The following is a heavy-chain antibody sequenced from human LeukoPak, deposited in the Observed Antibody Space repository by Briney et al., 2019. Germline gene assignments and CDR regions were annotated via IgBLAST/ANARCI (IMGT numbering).Heavy chain of an antibody. D-gene: IGHD2-2*02. CDR3: ARGGGYCTGPSCYTFDY. Sequence: GTSLRLSCVASGFTFDNYAMHWVRQAPGKGLEWVALVSHDGSNKYYADSVKGRFTISRDNSKNTLYLQMNSLRAEGTTVFYCARGGGYCTGPSCYTFDYWGQGTLVTVSS. V-gene: IGHV3-30-3*01. CDR1: GFTFDNYA. J-gene: IGHJ4*02. CDR2: VSHDGSNK.